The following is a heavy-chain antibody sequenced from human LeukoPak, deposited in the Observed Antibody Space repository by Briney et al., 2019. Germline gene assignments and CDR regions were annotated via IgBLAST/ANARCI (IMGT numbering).Heavy chain of an antibody. CDR1: GYTFTSYG. CDR3: SRAYNFWSASKWFAP. D-gene: IGHD3-3*01. Sequence: ASVKVSCKASGYTFTSYGISWVRQASGQGLEWMGWISAYNGNTNYAQKLQVRVTITTDTSTCTAYMELRSQRSDNKAAYYCSRAYNFWSASKWFAPGDQGTLVTVPA. J-gene: IGHJ5*02. V-gene: IGHV1-18*01. CDR2: ISAYNGNT.